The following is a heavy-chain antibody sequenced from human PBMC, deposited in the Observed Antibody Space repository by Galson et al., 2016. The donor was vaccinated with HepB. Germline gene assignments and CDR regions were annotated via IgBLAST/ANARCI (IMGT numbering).Heavy chain of an antibody. V-gene: IGHV3-23*01. CDR1: GFTFSSYA. D-gene: IGHD2-21*02. CDR3: ARVWGVVTAKTADAFDI. Sequence: SLRLSCAASGFTFSSYAMNWVRQAPGKGLEWVSAISGSGSSTYYADSVKGRFTISRDKSSNTLYLQMNSLRAEDTAVYYCARVWGVVTAKTADAFDIWGQGTMVTVSS. CDR2: ISGSGSST. J-gene: IGHJ3*02.